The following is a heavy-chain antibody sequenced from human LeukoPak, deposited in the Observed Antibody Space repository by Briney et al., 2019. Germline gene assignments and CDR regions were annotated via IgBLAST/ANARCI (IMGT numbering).Heavy chain of an antibody. CDR2: IYYSGCT. Sequence: PSETLSLTCTVSGGSISSGGYYWSWIRQHPGKGLEWIGYIYYSGCTYYNPSLKSRVTISVDTSKNQFSLKLSSVTAADTAVYYCARDGSYGCPHDYWGQGTLVTVSS. V-gene: IGHV4-31*03. CDR3: ARDGSYGCPHDY. CDR1: GGSISSGGYY. J-gene: IGHJ4*02. D-gene: IGHD5-18*01.